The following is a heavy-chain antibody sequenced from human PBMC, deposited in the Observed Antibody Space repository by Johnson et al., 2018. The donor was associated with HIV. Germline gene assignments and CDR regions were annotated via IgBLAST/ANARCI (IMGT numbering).Heavy chain of an antibody. CDR1: GFTFSNAW. CDR3: AKDGPFGGNYLIGHDAFDI. Sequence: EVQLVESGGGLVKPGGSLRLSCAASGFTFSNAWMSWVRQAPGKGLEWVGRIKSKTDGGTTDYAAPVKGRFTISRDDSKNTLYLQMNSLRAEDTAVYYCAKDGPFGGNYLIGHDAFDIWGQGTMVTVSS. J-gene: IGHJ3*02. D-gene: IGHD1-7*01. V-gene: IGHV3-15*01. CDR2: IKSKTDGGTT.